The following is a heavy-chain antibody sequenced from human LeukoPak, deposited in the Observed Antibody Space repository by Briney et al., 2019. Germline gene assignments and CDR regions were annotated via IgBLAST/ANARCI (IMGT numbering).Heavy chain of an antibody. D-gene: IGHD5-12*01. J-gene: IGHJ4*02. CDR1: GYTFTSYG. CDR2: ISVYSGNT. Sequence: ASVKVSCKASGYTFTSYGISWVRQAPGQGLEWMGWISVYSGNTDYTQKLQGRVTMTTDASTTTASMELRSLRSDDTAVYYCARDQGIYNHRIIDSWGQGTLVTVSS. V-gene: IGHV1-18*01. CDR3: ARDQGIYNHRIIDS.